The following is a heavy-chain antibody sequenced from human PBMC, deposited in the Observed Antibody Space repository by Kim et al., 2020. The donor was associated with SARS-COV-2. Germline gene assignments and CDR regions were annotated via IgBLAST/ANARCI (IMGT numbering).Heavy chain of an antibody. Sequence: GGSLRLSCAASGFTFSSYSMNWVRQAPGKGLEWVSSISSSSSYIYYADSVKGRFTISRDNAKNSLYLQMNSLRAEDTAVYYCARDLPPYWSAAAEKRGKGSFDYWGQGTLVTVSS. CDR3: ARDLPPYWSAAAEKRGKGSFDY. CDR1: GFTFSSYS. CDR2: ISSSSSYI. V-gene: IGHV3-21*01. J-gene: IGHJ4*02. D-gene: IGHD6-13*01.